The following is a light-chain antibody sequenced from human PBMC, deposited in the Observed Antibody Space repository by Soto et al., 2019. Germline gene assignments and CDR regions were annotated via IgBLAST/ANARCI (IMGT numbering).Light chain of an antibody. Sequence: QSALTQPASVSGSPGQSITISCTGTSSDIGGYNYVSWYQQHPVKAPKLMIYEVSNRPSGFSSRFSGSKSGITASLTISGLQAEDEGYYYCSSSTTSSTIVFGTGTKLTVL. CDR2: EVS. V-gene: IGLV2-14*01. J-gene: IGLJ1*01. CDR3: SSSTTSSTIV. CDR1: SSDIGGYNY.